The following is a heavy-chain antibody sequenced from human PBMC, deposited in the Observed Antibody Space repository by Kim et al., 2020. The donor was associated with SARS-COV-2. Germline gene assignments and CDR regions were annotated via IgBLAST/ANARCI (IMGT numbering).Heavy chain of an antibody. D-gene: IGHD4-17*01. J-gene: IGHJ4*02. CDR3: ARDPNYDYGETLDY. CDR1: GFTFSSYA. CDR2: ISYDGSNK. Sequence: GGSLRLSCAASGFTFSSYAMHWVRQAPGKGLEWVAVISYDGSNKYYADSVKGRFTISRDNSKNTLYLQMNSLRAEDTAVYYCARDPNYDYGETLDYWGQGTLVTVSS. V-gene: IGHV3-30*04.